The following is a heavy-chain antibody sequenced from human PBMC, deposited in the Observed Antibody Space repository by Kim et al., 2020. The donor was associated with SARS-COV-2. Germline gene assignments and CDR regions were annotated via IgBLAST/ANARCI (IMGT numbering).Heavy chain of an antibody. J-gene: IGHJ4*02. Sequence: SETLSLTCTVSGGSISSYYWSWIRQPPGKGLEWIGYIYYSGSTNYNPSLKSRVTISVDTSKNQFSLKLSSVTAADTAVYYCARNQYYYDSSGYSLWYFDYWGQGTLVTVSS. CDR1: GGSISSYY. CDR3: ARNQYYYDSSGYSLWYFDY. D-gene: IGHD3-22*01. V-gene: IGHV4-59*01. CDR2: IYYSGST.